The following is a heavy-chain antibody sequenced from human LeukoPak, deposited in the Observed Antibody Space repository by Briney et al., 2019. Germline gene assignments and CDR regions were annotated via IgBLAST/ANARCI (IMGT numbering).Heavy chain of an antibody. Sequence: SVKVSCKASGGTFSSYAISWVRQAPGQGLEWMGRIIPILGIANYAQKLQGRVTMTTDTSTSTAYMELRSLRSDDTAVYYCARDRYYYDSSGYYLDYWGQGTLVTVSS. CDR1: GGTFSSYA. V-gene: IGHV1-69*04. J-gene: IGHJ4*02. CDR3: ARDRYYYDSSGYYLDY. CDR2: IIPILGIA. D-gene: IGHD3-22*01.